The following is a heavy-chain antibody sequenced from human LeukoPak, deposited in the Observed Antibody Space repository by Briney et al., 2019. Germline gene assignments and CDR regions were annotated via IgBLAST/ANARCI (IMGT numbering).Heavy chain of an antibody. CDR1: GFTFSSYA. CDR2: ISYDGSNK. Sequence: AGSLRLSCAASGFTFSSYAMHWVRQAPGKGLEWVAVISYDGSNKYYADSVKGRFTISRDNSKNTLYLQMNSLRAEDTAVYYCARDRMDSSGWFDYWGQGTLVTVSS. J-gene: IGHJ5*01. V-gene: IGHV3-30-3*01. CDR3: ARDRMDSSGWFDY. D-gene: IGHD6-19*01.